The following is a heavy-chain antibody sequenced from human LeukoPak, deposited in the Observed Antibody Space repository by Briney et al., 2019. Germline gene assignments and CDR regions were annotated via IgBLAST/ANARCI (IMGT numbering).Heavy chain of an antibody. V-gene: IGHV4-4*07. Sequence: SETLSLTCTVSGGSISSYYWSWIRQPARKGLGWIGRIYTSGSTNYNPSLKSRVTMSVDTSKNQFSLKLSSVTAADTAVYYCARDQKGYCSSTSCYKYNWFDPWGQGTLVTVSS. CDR2: IYTSGST. CDR3: ARDQKGYCSSTSCYKYNWFDP. J-gene: IGHJ5*02. CDR1: GGSISSYY. D-gene: IGHD2-2*02.